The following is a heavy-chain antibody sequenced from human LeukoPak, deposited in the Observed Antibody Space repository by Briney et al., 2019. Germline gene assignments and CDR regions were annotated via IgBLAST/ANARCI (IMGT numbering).Heavy chain of an antibody. J-gene: IGHJ6*02. CDR1: GFTFSSYD. V-gene: IGHV3-13*01. CDR2: IGTAGDT. CDR3: ARAEQGYYDSSGYYIHYYGMDV. Sequence: PGGSLRLSCAASGFTFSSYDMHWLRQATGKGLEWVSAIGTAGDTYYPGSVKGRFTISRENAKNSLYLQMNSLRAGDTAVYYCARAEQGYYDSSGYYIHYYGMDVWGQGTTVTVSS. D-gene: IGHD3-22*01.